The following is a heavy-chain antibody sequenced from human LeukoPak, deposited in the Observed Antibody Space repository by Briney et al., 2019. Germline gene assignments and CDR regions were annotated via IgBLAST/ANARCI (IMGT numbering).Heavy chain of an antibody. Sequence: SETLSLTCTVSGGSISSYYWSWIRQPPGKGLEWIGYIYYSGSTNYNPSLKSRVTISVDTSKNQFSLKLSSVTAADTAVYYCAGTGINWGTDYWGQGTLVTVSS. J-gene: IGHJ4*02. CDR2: IYYSGST. V-gene: IGHV4-59*08. CDR3: AGTGINWGTDY. CDR1: GGSISSYY. D-gene: IGHD7-27*01.